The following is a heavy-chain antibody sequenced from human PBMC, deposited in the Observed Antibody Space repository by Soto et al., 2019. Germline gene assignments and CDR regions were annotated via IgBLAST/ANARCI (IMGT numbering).Heavy chain of an antibody. Sequence: SXKVSFKASGYTXSSYAMHLVRQAPGQRLEWMGWINAGNGNTKYSQKFQGRVTITRDTYASTAYMEMSSLRSEDKAVYYCARNYGSGSYMAYWGQGTLGTVS. D-gene: IGHD3-10*01. CDR1: GYTXSSYA. J-gene: IGHJ4*02. V-gene: IGHV1-3*01. CDR2: INAGNGNT. CDR3: ARNYGSGSYMAY.